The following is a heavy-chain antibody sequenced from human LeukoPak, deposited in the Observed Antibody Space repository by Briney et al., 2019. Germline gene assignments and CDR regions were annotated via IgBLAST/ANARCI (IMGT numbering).Heavy chain of an antibody. Sequence: SETLSLTCTVSGGSISSYYWSWIRQPPGKGLEWIGYIYYSGSTNYNPSLKSRVTISVDTSKNQFSLKLSSVTAADTAVYYCARDPVGSSRFDHWGQGTLVTVSS. CDR3: ARDPVGSSRFDH. CDR2: IYYSGST. D-gene: IGHD6-6*01. V-gene: IGHV4-59*01. J-gene: IGHJ4*02. CDR1: GGSISSYY.